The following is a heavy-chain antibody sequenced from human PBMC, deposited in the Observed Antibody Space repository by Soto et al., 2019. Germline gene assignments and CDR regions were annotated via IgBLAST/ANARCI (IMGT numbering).Heavy chain of an antibody. CDR3: ARITEQYGGWGNDY. J-gene: IGHJ4*02. Sequence: QLQLQESGPGLVKPSETLSLTCTVSGGSISSSSYYWGWIRQPPGKGLEWIGSIYYSGSTYYNPSLKSRVTISVDTSKNQFSLKLSSVTAADTAVYYCARITEQYGGWGNDYWGQGTLVTVSS. V-gene: IGHV4-39*01. D-gene: IGHD3-16*01. CDR2: IYYSGST. CDR1: GGSISSSSYY.